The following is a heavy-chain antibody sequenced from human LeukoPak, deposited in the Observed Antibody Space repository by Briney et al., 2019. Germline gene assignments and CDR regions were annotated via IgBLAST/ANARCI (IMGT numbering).Heavy chain of an antibody. CDR1: GYSFTSYW. Sequence: GESLKISCKGSGYSFTSYWINWLRQMPGKGLEWMGRIDPSDSYANYSPSFQGHVTISADKSINTAYLQWSSLKASDTAMHYCARPRLNTAMITGAWDFDYWGQGTLVTVSS. V-gene: IGHV5-10-1*01. D-gene: IGHD5-18*01. CDR3: ARPRLNTAMITGAWDFDY. CDR2: IDPSDSYA. J-gene: IGHJ4*02.